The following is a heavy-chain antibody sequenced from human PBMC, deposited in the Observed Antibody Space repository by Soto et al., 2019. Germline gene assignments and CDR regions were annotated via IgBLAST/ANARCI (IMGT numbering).Heavy chain of an antibody. Sequence: ASVKVSSKASGYTFTSYAMHWVRQAPGQRLEWMGWINAGNGNTKYSQKFQGRVTITRDTSASTAYMELSSLRSEDTAVYYYARDFGSWPTYYYYGMDVWGQGTTVTVSS. CDR1: GYTFTSYA. V-gene: IGHV1-3*01. CDR3: ARDFGSWPTYYYYGMDV. J-gene: IGHJ6*02. D-gene: IGHD6-13*01. CDR2: INAGNGNT.